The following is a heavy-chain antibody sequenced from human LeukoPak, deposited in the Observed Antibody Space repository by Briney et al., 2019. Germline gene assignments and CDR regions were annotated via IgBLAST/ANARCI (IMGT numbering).Heavy chain of an antibody. CDR3: AKATSGSFDY. CDR1: GYTFTSYY. V-gene: IGHV3-30*02. J-gene: IGHJ4*02. D-gene: IGHD3-22*01. Sequence: SCKASGYTFTSYYMHWVRQAPGKGREWVAFIRYEGSKKYYADSVKGRFTISRDNSKNTLYLQMNSLRAEDTAVYYCAKATSGSFDYWGQGTLVTVSS. CDR2: IRYEGSKK.